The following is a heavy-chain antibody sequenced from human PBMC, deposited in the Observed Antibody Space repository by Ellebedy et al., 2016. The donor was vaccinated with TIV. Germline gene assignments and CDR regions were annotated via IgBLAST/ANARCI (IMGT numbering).Heavy chain of an antibody. CDR2: ISATGGFS. D-gene: IGHD3-22*01. CDR1: GFTFSSYA. J-gene: IGHJ6*02. Sequence: GESLKISCAASGFTFSSYAMSWVRQAPGRGLEWVSVISATGGFSYYADSVKGRFTVSRDNSKNTLYLQMINLRAEDTAVYYCAKDPNYYDSSASIYYYGMDVWGQGTTVTVSS. V-gene: IGHV3-23*01. CDR3: AKDPNYYDSSASIYYYGMDV.